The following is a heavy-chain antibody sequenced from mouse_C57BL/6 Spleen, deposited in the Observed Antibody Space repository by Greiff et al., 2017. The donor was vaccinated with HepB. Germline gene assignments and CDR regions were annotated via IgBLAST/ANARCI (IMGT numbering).Heavy chain of an antibody. CDR1: GYTFTSYW. CDR2: IHPSDSDT. CDR3: AMVDYDYVFAY. Sequence: QVQLQQPGAELVKPGASVKVSCKASGYTFTSYWMHWVKQRPGQGLEWIGRIHPSDSDTNYNQKFKGKATLTVDKSSSTAYMQLSSLTSEDSAVYYCAMVDYDYVFAYWGQGTLVTVSA. V-gene: IGHV1-74*01. J-gene: IGHJ3*01. D-gene: IGHD2-4*01.